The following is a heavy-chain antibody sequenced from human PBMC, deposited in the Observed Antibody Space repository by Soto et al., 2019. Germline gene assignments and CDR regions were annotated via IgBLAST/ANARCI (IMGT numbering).Heavy chain of an antibody. V-gene: IGHV3-30-3*01. D-gene: IGHD3-22*01. Sequence: QVQLVESGGGVVQPGRSLRLSCAASGFTFSSYAMHWVRQAPGKGLEWVAVISYDGSNKYYADSVKGRFTISRDNSKNTLYLQMNSLRAEDTAVYYCATEYYYDSSGYYKAANFDYWGQGTLVTVSS. CDR3: ATEYYYDSSGYYKAANFDY. CDR1: GFTFSSYA. CDR2: ISYDGSNK. J-gene: IGHJ4*02.